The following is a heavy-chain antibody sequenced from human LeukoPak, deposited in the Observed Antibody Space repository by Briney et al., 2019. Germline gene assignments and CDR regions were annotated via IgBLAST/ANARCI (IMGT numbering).Heavy chain of an antibody. CDR2: IYSGGST. D-gene: IGHD3-16*01. Sequence: GGSLRLSCAASGFTVSNNYMSWVRRAPGKGLEWVSVIYSGGSTYYTDSVKGRFTISRDTSKNTLYLQMNSLRAEDTAVYYCAAQGVFSHGGYWGQGTLVTVSS. V-gene: IGHV3-53*01. J-gene: IGHJ4*02. CDR3: AAQGVFSHGGY. CDR1: GFTVSNNY.